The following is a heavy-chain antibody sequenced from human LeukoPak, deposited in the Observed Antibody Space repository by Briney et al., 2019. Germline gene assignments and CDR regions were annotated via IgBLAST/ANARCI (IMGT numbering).Heavy chain of an antibody. CDR3: ARGDGSNLY. V-gene: IGHV4-59*01. D-gene: IGHD5-24*01. CDR1: GGSISSYY. CDR2: IYYSGTT. J-gene: IGHJ4*02. Sequence: SETLSLTCTVSGGSISSYYWSWIRQPPGKGLEWIGHIYYSGTTNYNPSLKSRVTLSIDTSKNQFYLKVTSVTAADTAVYYCARGDGSNLYWGQGALVSVSS.